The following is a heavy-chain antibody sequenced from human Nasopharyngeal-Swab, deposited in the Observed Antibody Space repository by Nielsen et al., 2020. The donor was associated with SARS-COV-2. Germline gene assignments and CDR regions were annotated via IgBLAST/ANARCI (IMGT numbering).Heavy chain of an antibody. Sequence: GGSLRLSCAASGFTFSSYAMHWVRQAPGKGLEWLAVISYDGSNKYYADSVKGRFTTSRDNSKNTLYLQMNSLRAEDTAVYYCARVGGGGGNYWGQGTLVTVSS. V-gene: IGHV3-30-3*01. CDR2: ISYDGSNK. CDR1: GFTFSSYA. D-gene: IGHD1-26*01. J-gene: IGHJ4*02. CDR3: ARVGGGGGNY.